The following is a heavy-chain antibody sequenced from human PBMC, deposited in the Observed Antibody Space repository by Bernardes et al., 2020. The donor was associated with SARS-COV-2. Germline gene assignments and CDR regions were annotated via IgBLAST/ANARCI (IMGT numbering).Heavy chain of an antibody. CDR1: GGSITSYY. V-gene: IGHV4-59*01. Sequence: SETLSLTCTVSGGSITSYYWGWIRQPPGKGLEWIGYIYYSGSPNYNPSLKSRLTISVDTSKNQFSMKLRSVTAADTAVYYCARVVSSSSVSGSKYYPHLNGWGKGTTVSVP. D-gene: IGHD2-2*01. J-gene: IGHJ6*03. CDR3: ARVVSSSSVSGSKYYPHLNG. CDR2: IYYSGSP.